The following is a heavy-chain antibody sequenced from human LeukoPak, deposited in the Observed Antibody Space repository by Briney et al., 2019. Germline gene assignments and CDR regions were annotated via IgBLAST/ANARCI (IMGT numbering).Heavy chain of an antibody. CDR3: ARSEVGGSRSAGADWFDP. CDR1: GGTFSSYA. J-gene: IGHJ5*02. Sequence: SVKVSCKASGGTFSSYAISWVRQAPGQGLEWMGGIIPIFGTANYAQKFQGRVTITADESTSTAYMELSSLRSEDTAVYYCARSEVGGSRSAGADWFDPWGQGTLVTVSS. D-gene: IGHD1-26*01. CDR2: IIPIFGTA. V-gene: IGHV1-69*01.